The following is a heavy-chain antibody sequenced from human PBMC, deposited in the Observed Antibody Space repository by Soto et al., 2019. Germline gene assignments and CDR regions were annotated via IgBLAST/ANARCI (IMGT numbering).Heavy chain of an antibody. CDR3: ARPGIAYGDSSGWYVDY. V-gene: IGHV5-51*01. D-gene: IGHD6-19*01. Sequence: GESLKISCKGSGYSFSDFWIGWVRQMPGKGLELMGIIFPGDSDTRYSPSFQGQVTISADKSISTAYLQWSSLKASDTAMYYCARPGIAYGDSSGWYVDYWCPGTLVTVSS. J-gene: IGHJ4*02. CDR1: GYSFSDFW. CDR2: IFPGDSDT.